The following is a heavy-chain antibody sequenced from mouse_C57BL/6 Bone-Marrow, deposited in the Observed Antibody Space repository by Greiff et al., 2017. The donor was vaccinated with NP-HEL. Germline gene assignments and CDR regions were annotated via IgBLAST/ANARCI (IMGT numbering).Heavy chain of an antibody. CDR3: ARGYYGSSPWFAY. J-gene: IGHJ3*01. CDR2: IYPGDGDT. CDR1: GYAFSSSW. V-gene: IGHV1-82*01. Sequence: QVQLQQSGPELVKPGASVKISCKASGYAFSSSWMNWVKQRPGKGLEWIGRIYPGDGDTNYTGKFKGKATLTADKSSSTAYMQLSSLTSEDSAVYFCARGYYGSSPWFAYWGQGTLVTVSA. D-gene: IGHD1-1*01.